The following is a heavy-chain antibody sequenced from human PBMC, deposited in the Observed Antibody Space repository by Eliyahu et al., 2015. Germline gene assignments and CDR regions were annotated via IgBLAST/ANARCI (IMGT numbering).Heavy chain of an antibody. D-gene: IGHD6-19*01. Sequence: QVQLQQSGPGLVKPXQTLSLTCAISXDSFSSNSAAWNWXXXSHXRGLEWLGRTYYRSKWYNDYAVSVKSRITINPDTSKNQFSLQLNSVTPEDTAVYYCARERTYSSGWYESWGGSYYFDYWGQGTLVTVSS. CDR1: XDSFSSNSAA. J-gene: IGHJ4*02. CDR3: ARERTYSSGWYESWGGSYYFDY. V-gene: IGHV6-1*01. CDR2: TYYRSKWYN.